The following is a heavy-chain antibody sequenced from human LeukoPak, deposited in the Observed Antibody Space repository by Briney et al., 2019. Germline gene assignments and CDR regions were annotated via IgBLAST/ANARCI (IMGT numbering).Heavy chain of an antibody. Sequence: KRSQTLSLTRAISGDSISSTSTAWHWIRQSPSRGLEWLGRTYYRSKWYTDYAESVKSRLAINPDTSKNEFSLQMTSVTSSDTAIYFCARGPKTGWFDHWGQGTLVTVSS. D-gene: IGHD3-9*01. CDR2: TYYRSKWYT. CDR1: GDSISSTSTA. V-gene: IGHV6-1*01. J-gene: IGHJ5*02. CDR3: ARGPKTGWFDH.